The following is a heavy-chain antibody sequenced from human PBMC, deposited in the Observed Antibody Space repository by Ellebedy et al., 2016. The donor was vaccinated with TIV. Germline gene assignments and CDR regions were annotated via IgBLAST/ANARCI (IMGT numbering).Heavy chain of an antibody. CDR3: RREGSSDV. D-gene: IGHD2-2*01. CDR1: GGSITSGSYY. CDR2: IYTSGST. V-gene: IGHV4-61*02. J-gene: IGHJ6*04. Sequence: SETLSLXXIVSGGSITSGSYYWSWIRQSAGKGLEWIGRIYTSGSTHYNPSLKSRVTISADTSKNHFSLNLSSVTAADTAVYYCRREGSSDVWGRGTTVTVSS.